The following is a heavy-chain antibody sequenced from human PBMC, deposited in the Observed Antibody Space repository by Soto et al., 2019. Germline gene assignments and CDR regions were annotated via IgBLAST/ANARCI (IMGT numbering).Heavy chain of an antibody. Sequence: XGPTLVNPTQTLTLTCTFSGFSLSTSGMCVSWIRQPPGKALEWLSLIDWDDDKYYSTSLKTRLTISKDTSKNQVVLTMTNMDPVDTATYYCARMIRDGGIAYYYYGMDVWGQGTTVTVSS. CDR3: ARMIRDGGIAYYYYGMDV. D-gene: IGHD2-15*01. J-gene: IGHJ6*02. V-gene: IGHV2-70*01. CDR2: IDWDDDK. CDR1: GFSLSTSGMC.